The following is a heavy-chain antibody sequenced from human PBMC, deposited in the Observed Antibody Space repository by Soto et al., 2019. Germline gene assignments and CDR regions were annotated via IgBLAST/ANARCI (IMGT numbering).Heavy chain of an antibody. CDR1: GASLSGNI. Sequence: PSETLSLTCAVSGASLSGNIWTWIRQSPEKGLEWIGEINHRGDTHYNPSLKSRVTISLDTSKNHFSLKLNSVTAADTAVYYCAPGGDVLLVPTWGPGTQVTVSS. V-gene: IGHV4-34*01. J-gene: IGHJ5*02. D-gene: IGHD2-8*01. CDR2: INHRGDT. CDR3: APGGDVLLVPT.